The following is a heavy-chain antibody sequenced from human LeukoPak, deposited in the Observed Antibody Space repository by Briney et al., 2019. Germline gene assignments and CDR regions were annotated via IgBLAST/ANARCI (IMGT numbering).Heavy chain of an antibody. V-gene: IGHV1-46*01. CDR1: GYTFTSYY. D-gene: IGHD3-22*01. J-gene: IGHJ4*02. Sequence: VASVKVSCKASGYTFTSYYMHWVRQAPGQGLEWMGIINPSGGSTSYAQKFQGRVTMTRDTSTSTVYMELSSLRSEDTAVYYCARAQGDYYYDSSGYHPLGYWGQGTLVTVSS. CDR3: ARAQGDYYYDSSGYHPLGY. CDR2: INPSGGST.